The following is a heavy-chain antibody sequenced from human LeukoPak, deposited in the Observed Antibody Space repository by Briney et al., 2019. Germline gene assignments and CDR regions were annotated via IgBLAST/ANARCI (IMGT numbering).Heavy chain of an antibody. Sequence: GGSLTLSCAACGFTFSSYSMNWVRQAPGKGRKWVSSISSSSSYIYYADSVKGRFTISRDNAKNSLYLQMNSRRAEETAVYYCARAGVGGPPLSDVWGQGTTVTVSS. D-gene: IGHD1-14*01. J-gene: IGHJ6*02. CDR1: GFTFSSYS. CDR2: ISSSSSYI. V-gene: IGHV3-21*01. CDR3: ARAGVGGPPLSDV.